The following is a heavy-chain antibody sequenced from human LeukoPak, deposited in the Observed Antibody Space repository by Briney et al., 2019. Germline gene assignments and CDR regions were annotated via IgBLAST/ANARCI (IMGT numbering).Heavy chain of an antibody. CDR2: INHSGST. Sequence: PSETLSLTCDVYGGSFSGYYWSWIRQPPGKGLEWIGEINHSGSTNYNPSLKSRVTISVDTSKNQFSLKLSSVTAADTAVYYCARSPRGSSWYRYFDLWGRGTLVTVSS. V-gene: IGHV4-34*01. D-gene: IGHD6-13*01. J-gene: IGHJ2*01. CDR3: ARSPRGSSWYRYFDL. CDR1: GGSFSGYY.